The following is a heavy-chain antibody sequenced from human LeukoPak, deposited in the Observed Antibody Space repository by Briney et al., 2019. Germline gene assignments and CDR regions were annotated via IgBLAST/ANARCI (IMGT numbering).Heavy chain of an antibody. V-gene: IGHV1-18*01. Sequence: ASVKVSCKASGYTYTSYGISWVRQAPGQGLEWMGWISAYNGNTNYAQKLQGRVTMTTDTSTSTAYMALRSLRSDDTAVYYCARMVDTGKSNWFDPWGQGTLVTVSS. CDR1: GYTYTSYG. CDR2: ISAYNGNT. D-gene: IGHD5-18*01. J-gene: IGHJ5*02. CDR3: ARMVDTGKSNWFDP.